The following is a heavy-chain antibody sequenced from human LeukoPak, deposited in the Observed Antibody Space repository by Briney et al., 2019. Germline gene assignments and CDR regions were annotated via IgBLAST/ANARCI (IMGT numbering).Heavy chain of an antibody. Sequence: PSETLSLTCTVSGGSISSGDYSWGWIRQPPGKGLEWIGSIYYSGSTYYNPSLKSRVTISVDTSKNQFSLKLSSVTAADTAVYYCARPIWKSVGRLRLGELSLNDYWGQGTLVTVSS. CDR2: IYYSGST. J-gene: IGHJ4*02. D-gene: IGHD3-16*02. V-gene: IGHV4-39*01. CDR3: ARPIWKSVGRLRLGELSLNDY. CDR1: GGSISSGDYS.